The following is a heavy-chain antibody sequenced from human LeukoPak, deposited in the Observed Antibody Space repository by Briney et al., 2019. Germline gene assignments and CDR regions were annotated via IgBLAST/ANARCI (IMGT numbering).Heavy chain of an antibody. CDR3: ARYLWFGELLPPEYFDY. Sequence: SQTLSLTCTVSGGSISSGDYYWSWIRQPPGKGLEWIGYIHYSGSTYYNPSLKSRVTISVDTSKNQFSLKLSSVTAADTAVYYCARYLWFGELLPPEYFDYWGQGTLVTVSS. D-gene: IGHD3-10*01. CDR1: GGSISSGDYY. CDR2: IHYSGST. J-gene: IGHJ4*02. V-gene: IGHV4-30-4*01.